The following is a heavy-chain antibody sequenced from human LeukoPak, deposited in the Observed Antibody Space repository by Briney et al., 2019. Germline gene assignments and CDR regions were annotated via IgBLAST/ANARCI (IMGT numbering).Heavy chain of an antibody. D-gene: IGHD6-19*01. CDR3: ARGPGVPRIAVAPAYYFDY. J-gene: IGHJ4*02. CDR1: GYTFTGYY. Sequence: ASVKVSCKASGYTFTGYYMHWVRQAPGQGLEWMGWINPNSGGTNYAQKFQGRVTMTRDTSISTAYMELSRLRSDDTAVYYCARGPGVPRIAVAPAYYFDYWGQGTLVTVSS. V-gene: IGHV1-2*02. CDR2: INPNSGGT.